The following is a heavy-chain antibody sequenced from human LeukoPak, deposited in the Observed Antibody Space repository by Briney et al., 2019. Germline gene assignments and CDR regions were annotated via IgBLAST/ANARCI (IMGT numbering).Heavy chain of an antibody. J-gene: IGHJ4*02. Sequence: SETLSLTCTVSGGSISSYYWSWIRQPPGKGLEWIGYIYYSGSTNYNPSLKSRVTISVDTSKNQFSLKLSSVTAADTAVYYCARGAPSDYWGQGTLVTVSS. CDR2: IYYSGST. CDR3: ARGAPSDY. V-gene: IGHV4-59*01. CDR1: GGSISSYY.